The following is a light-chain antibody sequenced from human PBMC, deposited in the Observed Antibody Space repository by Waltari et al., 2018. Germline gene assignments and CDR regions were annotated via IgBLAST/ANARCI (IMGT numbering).Light chain of an antibody. CDR1: SNDVGGYGY. CDR3: SSHTSTVPHV. CDR2: EVS. V-gene: IGLV2-14*01. Sequence: QSALTQPASVSGSPGQSVSISCTGTSNDVGGYGYVSWYQQFPGKAPKLMIYEVSDRPSGVSSRFSGSKSGNTASLTISGLQAEDEAVYYCSSHTSTVPHVFGTGTKVTVV. J-gene: IGLJ1*01.